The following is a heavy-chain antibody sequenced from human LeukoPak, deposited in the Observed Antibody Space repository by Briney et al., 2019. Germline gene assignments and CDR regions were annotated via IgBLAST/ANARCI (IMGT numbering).Heavy chain of an antibody. V-gene: IGHV3-7*01. D-gene: IGHD4-23*01. J-gene: IGHJ4*02. CDR2: IKEDGSAI. Sequence: QPGGSLRLSCEASAFTLSSYWMSWVRQAPGRGREGVANIKEDGSAINYVDSVKGRFTISRDNAKNSLFLQMNSLRVEDTAVYYCARDRGYSSFDYWGQGTLVTVSS. CDR3: ARDRGYSSFDY. CDR1: AFTLSSYW.